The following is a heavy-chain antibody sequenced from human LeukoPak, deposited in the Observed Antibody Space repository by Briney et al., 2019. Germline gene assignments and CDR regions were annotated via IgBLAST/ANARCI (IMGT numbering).Heavy chain of an antibody. CDR1: GYTFTSYY. J-gene: IGHJ6*04. CDR3: AREAPTGYCSGGSCYSVDGMDV. V-gene: IGHV1-46*01. CDR2: INPSGGST. D-gene: IGHD2-15*01. Sequence: ASVKVSCKASGYTFTSYYMHWVRQAPGQGLERMGIINPSGGSTSYAQKFQGRVTMTRDTSTSTVYMELSSLRSEDTAVYYCAREAPTGYCSGGSCYSVDGMDVWGKGTTVTVSS.